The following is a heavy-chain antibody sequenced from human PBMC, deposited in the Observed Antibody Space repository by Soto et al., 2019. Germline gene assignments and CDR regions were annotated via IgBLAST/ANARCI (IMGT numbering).Heavy chain of an antibody. Sequence: PGESLKISCKGSGYSFTSYWIGWVRQMPGKGLDWMGIIYPGDPDTRYSPSFQGHVTISADKSISTAYLQWSSLKASDTAMYYCARTSMQSRGYSYGHGGMDVWGQGTTVTVSS. CDR3: ARTSMQSRGYSYGHGGMDV. CDR2: IYPGDPDT. CDR1: GYSFTSYW. V-gene: IGHV5-51*01. D-gene: IGHD5-18*01. J-gene: IGHJ6*02.